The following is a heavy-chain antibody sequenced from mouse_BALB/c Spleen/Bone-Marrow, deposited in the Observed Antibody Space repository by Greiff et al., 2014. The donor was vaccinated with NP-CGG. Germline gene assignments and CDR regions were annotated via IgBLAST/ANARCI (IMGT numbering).Heavy chain of an antibody. J-gene: IGHJ2*01. CDR1: GFSLTSYG. Sequence: VHLVESGPGLVAPSQSLSITCTVSGFSLTSYGVHWVRQPPGKGLEWLGVIWAGGSTNYNSTLMSRLSISKDNPKSQVFLKMNSLQTDDTAMYYCARYYYGFLDYWGQGTTLTVSS. V-gene: IGHV2-9*02. D-gene: IGHD1-2*01. CDR2: IWAGGST. CDR3: ARYYYGFLDY.